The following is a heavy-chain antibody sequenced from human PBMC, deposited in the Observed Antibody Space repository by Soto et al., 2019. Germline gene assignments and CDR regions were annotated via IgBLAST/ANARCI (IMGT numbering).Heavy chain of an antibody. CDR3: ARPGYCSGGSCYGEFDY. J-gene: IGHJ4*02. Sequence: ASAKVSCKASGYTLTGYYMHWVRQAPGQGLEWMGWINPNSGGTNYAQKFQGWVTMTRDTSISTAYMELSSVTAADTAVYYCARPGYCSGGSCYGEFDYWGQGTLVTVSS. D-gene: IGHD2-15*01. CDR2: INPNSGGT. CDR1: GYTLTGYY. V-gene: IGHV1-2*04.